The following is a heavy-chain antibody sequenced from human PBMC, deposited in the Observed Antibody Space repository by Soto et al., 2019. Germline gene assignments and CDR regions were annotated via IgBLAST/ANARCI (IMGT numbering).Heavy chain of an antibody. CDR2: IYYSGST. CDR1: GGSISSSSYY. CDR3: ARLRVAARIFDY. V-gene: IGHV4-39*01. D-gene: IGHD6-6*01. J-gene: IGHJ4*02. Sequence: QLQLQESGPGLVKPSETLSLTCTVSGGSISSSSYYWGWIRQPPGKGLEWIGSIYYSGSTYYNPSLKSRVTISVDTSKNQFSLKLSSVTAADTAVYYCARLRVAARIFDYWGQGTLVTVSS.